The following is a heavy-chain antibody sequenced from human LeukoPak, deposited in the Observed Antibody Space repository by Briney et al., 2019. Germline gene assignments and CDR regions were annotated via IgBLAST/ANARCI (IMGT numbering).Heavy chain of an antibody. D-gene: IGHD3-22*01. J-gene: IGHJ4*02. Sequence: GGSLRFSCAASGFTLSSYAMSWVRQAPGKGLEWVSGISGSGGSTYYADSVKGRFTISRDNSKNTLYLQMNSLRAEDTAAYYCAKGPQVGSGYHPDYWGQGILVTVSS. CDR1: GFTLSSYA. V-gene: IGHV3-23*01. CDR2: ISGSGGST. CDR3: AKGPQVGSGYHPDY.